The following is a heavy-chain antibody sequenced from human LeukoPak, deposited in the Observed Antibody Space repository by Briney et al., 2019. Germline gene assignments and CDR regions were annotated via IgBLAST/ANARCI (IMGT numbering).Heavy chain of an antibody. Sequence: GGSLRLSCAASGFTLDDYAMHWVRQAPGKGLEGVSGISWNRGSRVYADSVKGRFTISRDNANNSLYLQMNSLRAEDTALYYCAKDTYGSGSGYDAFDIWGQGTMVTVSS. D-gene: IGHD3-10*01. CDR3: AKDTYGSGSGYDAFDI. CDR1: GFTLDDYA. CDR2: ISWNRGSR. J-gene: IGHJ3*02. V-gene: IGHV3-9*01.